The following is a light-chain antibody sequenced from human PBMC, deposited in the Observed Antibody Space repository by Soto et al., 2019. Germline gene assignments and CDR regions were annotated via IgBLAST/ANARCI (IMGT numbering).Light chain of an antibody. J-gene: IGKJ3*01. CDR1: QSVSSY. V-gene: IGKV3-11*01. CDR3: QQRSNWPS. Sequence: EIVLTQSPATLSLSPGERATLSCRASQSVSSYLDWYQQKPGQAPRLLIYDASNRATGIPARFSGSGSGTDFTLNISCLEPEDFAVYYCQQRSNWPSFGPGTKVDIK. CDR2: DAS.